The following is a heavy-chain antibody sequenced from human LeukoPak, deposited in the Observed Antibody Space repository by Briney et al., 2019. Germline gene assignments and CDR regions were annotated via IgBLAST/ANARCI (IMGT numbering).Heavy chain of an antibody. Sequence: GESLKISCKGSGYSFTNYWIGWVRQMPGKGLEWMGIIYPGDSDTRYSPSFQGQVTISADKSISTAYLQWSSLKASDTAMYYCARLRGGDSSSWSTLNLNWFDPWGQGTLVTVSS. CDR1: GYSFTNYW. J-gene: IGHJ5*02. D-gene: IGHD6-13*01. CDR3: ARLRGGDSSSWSTLNLNWFDP. V-gene: IGHV5-51*01. CDR2: IYPGDSDT.